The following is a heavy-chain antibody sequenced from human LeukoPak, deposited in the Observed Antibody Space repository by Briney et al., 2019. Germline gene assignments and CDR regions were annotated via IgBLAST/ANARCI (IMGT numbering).Heavy chain of an antibody. CDR1: GFTFSNSW. CDR2: INSDGSIT. D-gene: IGHD1-1*01. J-gene: IGHJ4*02. Sequence: GGSLRLSCAASGFTFSNSWMHWVRQAPGKGLVWVSRINSDGSITSYADSVKGRFTISRDNAKNTLYLQMNSLRVEDTAVYYCARDYNWNPPDYWGQGTLVTVSS. CDR3: ARDYNWNPPDY. V-gene: IGHV3-74*01.